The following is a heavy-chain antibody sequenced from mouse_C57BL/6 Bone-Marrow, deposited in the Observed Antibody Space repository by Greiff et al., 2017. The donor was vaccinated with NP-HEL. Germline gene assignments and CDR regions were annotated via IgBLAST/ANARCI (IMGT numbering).Heavy chain of an antibody. J-gene: IGHJ3*01. V-gene: IGHV10-1*01. CDR2: IRSKSNNYAT. CDR3: VRHDPTVVEGFAY. Sequence: EVMLVESGGGLVQPKGSLKLSCAASGFSFNTYAMNWVRQAPGKGLEWVARIRSKSNNYATYYADSVKDRFTIPRDDSESMLYLQMNNLKTEDTAMYYCVRHDPTVVEGFAYWGQGTLVTVSA. CDR1: GFSFNTYA. D-gene: IGHD1-1*01.